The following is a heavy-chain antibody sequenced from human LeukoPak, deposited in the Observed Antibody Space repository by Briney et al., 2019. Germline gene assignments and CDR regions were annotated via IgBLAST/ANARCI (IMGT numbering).Heavy chain of an antibody. CDR1: GFTFSSYG. CDR3: ARDLPTVYSSSSKNLLGY. V-gene: IGHV3-30*03. Sequence: PGGSLRLSCAASGFTFSSYGMHWVRQAPGKGLEWVAVISYDGSNKYYADSVKGRFTISRDNSKNTLYLQMNSLRAEDTAVYYCARDLPTVYSSSSKNLLGYWGQGTLVTVSS. J-gene: IGHJ4*02. D-gene: IGHD6-6*01. CDR2: ISYDGSNK.